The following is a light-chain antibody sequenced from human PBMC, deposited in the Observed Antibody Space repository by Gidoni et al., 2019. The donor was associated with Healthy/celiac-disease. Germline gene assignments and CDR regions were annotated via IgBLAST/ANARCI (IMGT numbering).Light chain of an antibody. Sequence: EIVLTQSPATLSLSPGERATLSCRASQSVSSYLAWYQQKPGQAPRLLIYDASNRATGIPARFSGSGSGTDFTLTISSLEPEDFAVYYCQQRSNWPFTFXGXTKVEIK. CDR2: DAS. CDR1: QSVSSY. CDR3: QQRSNWPFT. J-gene: IGKJ4*01. V-gene: IGKV3-11*01.